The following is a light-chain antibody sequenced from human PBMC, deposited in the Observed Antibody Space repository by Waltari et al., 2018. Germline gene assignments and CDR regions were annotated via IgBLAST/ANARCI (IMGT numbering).Light chain of an antibody. Sequence: QSVLTQPPAVSATPGQKVTISCSGSSSNICNNYVSWYQQLPGTAPRLLIYKNDKGHSGIPDRFSGSKSGTSATLGITGLQTGDEADYYCGTWDSTLNAGVFGGGTKLTVL. CDR1: SSNICNNY. CDR3: GTWDSTLNAGV. J-gene: IGLJ3*02. V-gene: IGLV1-51*02. CDR2: KND.